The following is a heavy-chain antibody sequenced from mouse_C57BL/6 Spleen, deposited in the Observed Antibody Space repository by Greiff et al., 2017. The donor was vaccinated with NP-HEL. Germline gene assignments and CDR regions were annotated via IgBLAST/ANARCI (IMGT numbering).Heavy chain of an antibody. D-gene: IGHD1-1*01. CDR1: GFTFSSYA. V-gene: IGHV5-4*01. CDR3: ARDGLLRSYYFDY. Sequence: EVMLVESGGGLVKPGGSLKLSCAASGFTFSSYAMSWVRQTPEKRLEWVATISDGGSYTYYPDNVKGRFTISRDNAKNNLYLQMSHLKSEDTAMYYCARDGLLRSYYFDYWGQGTTLTVSS. J-gene: IGHJ2*01. CDR2: ISDGGSYT.